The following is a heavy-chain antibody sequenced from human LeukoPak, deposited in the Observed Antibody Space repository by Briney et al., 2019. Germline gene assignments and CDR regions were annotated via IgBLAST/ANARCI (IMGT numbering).Heavy chain of an antibody. CDR2: IKQDGSEK. CDR1: GFTFSSYW. V-gene: IGHV3-7*01. J-gene: IGHJ5*02. CDR3: AREGSSGWYLGGAWFDP. Sequence: PGGSLRLSCAASGFTFSSYWMSWVRQAPGKGLEWVANIKQDGSEKYYVDSVKGRFTISRDNAKNSLYLQMNSLRAEDTAVYYCAREGSSGWYLGGAWFDPWGQGTLVTVSS. D-gene: IGHD6-19*01.